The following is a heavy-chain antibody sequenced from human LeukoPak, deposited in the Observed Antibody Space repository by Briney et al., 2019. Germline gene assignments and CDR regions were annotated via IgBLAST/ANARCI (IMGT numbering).Heavy chain of an antibody. CDR3: ARERVSAAAVSNWFDP. Sequence: PSQTLSLTCTVSGGSISSGGYYWSWIRQHPGKGLEWIGYIYYSGSTYYNPSLKSRVTISVDTSKNQFSLKLSSVTAADTAVYYCARERVSAAAVSNWFDPWGQGTLVTVSS. CDR2: IYYSGST. CDR1: GGSISSGGYY. D-gene: IGHD6-13*01. V-gene: IGHV4-31*03. J-gene: IGHJ5*02.